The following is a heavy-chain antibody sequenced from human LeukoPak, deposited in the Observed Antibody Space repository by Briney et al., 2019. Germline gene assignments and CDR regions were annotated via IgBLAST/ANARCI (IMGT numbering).Heavy chain of an antibody. CDR1: GFTFSSYA. D-gene: IGHD6-19*01. J-gene: IGHJ6*03. CDR2: IRGSDSST. V-gene: IGHV3-23*01. Sequence: GGSLRLSCAASGFTFSSYAMSWVRQAPGKGLEWVSAIRGSDSSTYYADSVKGRFTISRDNSKNTLYLQMNSLRAEDTAVYYCAKGSSSGWSYYYYHMDVWGNGTTVTVSS. CDR3: AKGSSSGWSYYYYHMDV.